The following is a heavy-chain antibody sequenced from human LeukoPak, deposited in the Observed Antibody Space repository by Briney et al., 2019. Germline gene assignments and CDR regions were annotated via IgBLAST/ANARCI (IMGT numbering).Heavy chain of an antibody. D-gene: IGHD2-15*01. V-gene: IGHV1-18*01. CDR3: AREVWCSGDTCYRYAFDI. Sequence: ASVKVSCKASGYPFSDYGIIWVRQAPGQGLEWMAYVSPYNGKTEYAQKIQGRVTVATDTSTSTADMELRNLRSDDTALYYCAREVWCSGDTCYRYAFDIWGQGTMVTVSS. J-gene: IGHJ3*02. CDR2: VSPYNGKT. CDR1: GYPFSDYG.